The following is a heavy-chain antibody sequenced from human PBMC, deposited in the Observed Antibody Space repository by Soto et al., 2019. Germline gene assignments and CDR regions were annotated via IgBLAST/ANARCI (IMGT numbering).Heavy chain of an antibody. J-gene: IGHJ4*01. CDR1: VGPLSDYS. V-gene: IGHV4-34*01. Sequence: SETLSLTCGVYVGPLSDYSWNWIRQSPGKGLEWIGQLKNSGSAYYNPSLRSRVTISADTSKNQFSLKLTSVTTADTAVYFCARSFCTDTSCSIFDSWGLGTQVTVSS. CDR3: ARSFCTDTSCSIFDS. CDR2: LKNSGSA. D-gene: IGHD2-2*01.